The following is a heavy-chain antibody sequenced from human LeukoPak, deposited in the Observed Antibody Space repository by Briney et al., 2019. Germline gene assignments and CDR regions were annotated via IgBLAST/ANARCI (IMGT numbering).Heavy chain of an antibody. CDR1: GFTLSSYS. CDR2: ISSSSSTI. CDR3: ARDERVRGFDY. J-gene: IGHJ4*02. D-gene: IGHD3-10*01. V-gene: IGHV3-48*04. Sequence: GGSLRLSCAASGFTLSSYSMNWVRQAPGKGLEWVSYISSSSSTIYYADSVKGRFTISRDNAKNSLYLQMNSLRAEDTAVYYCARDERVRGFDYWGQGTLVTVSS.